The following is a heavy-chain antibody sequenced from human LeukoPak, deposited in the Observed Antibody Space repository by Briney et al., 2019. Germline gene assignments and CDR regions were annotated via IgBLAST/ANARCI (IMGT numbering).Heavy chain of an antibody. CDR2: INTDGSST. V-gene: IGHV3-74*01. Sequence: GGSLRLSCAASGFTFSSYWMHWVRQAPGKGLVWVSRINTDGSSTSYADSVKGRFTISRDNAKNTLYLQMNSLRAEDTAVYYCARDPSPVPAAMGNWFDPRGQGTLVTVSS. J-gene: IGHJ5*02. D-gene: IGHD2-2*01. CDR1: GFTFSSYW. CDR3: ARDPSPVPAAMGNWFDP.